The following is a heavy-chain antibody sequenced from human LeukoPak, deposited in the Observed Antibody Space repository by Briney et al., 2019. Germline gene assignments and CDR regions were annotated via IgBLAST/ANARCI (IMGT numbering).Heavy chain of an antibody. V-gene: IGHV4-59*01. CDR1: GGSLGNYY. Sequence: SETLSLTCTVSGGSLGNYYWSWIRQPPGKGLEWIGYIYYSGSTNYNPSLKSRVTISVDTSKNQFSLKLSSVTAADTAVYYCARGSRDYVAMYFDLWGRGTLVTVSS. D-gene: IGHD4-17*01. CDR2: IYYSGST. J-gene: IGHJ2*01. CDR3: ARGSRDYVAMYFDL.